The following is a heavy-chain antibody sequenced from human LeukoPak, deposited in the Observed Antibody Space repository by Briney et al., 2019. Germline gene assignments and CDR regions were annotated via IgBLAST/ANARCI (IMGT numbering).Heavy chain of an antibody. CDR1: RFTFSSYW. J-gene: IGHJ4*02. D-gene: IGHD5-12*01. Sequence: GGSLRLSCAASRFTFSSYWMSWVRQAPGKGLEWAANIKQDGSEKYYVDSVKGRFTISRDNAKNSLYLQLNSLRAEDTAVYYCARARGGYDFDYWGLGTLVTVSS. V-gene: IGHV3-7*03. CDR2: IKQDGSEK. CDR3: ARARGGYDFDY.